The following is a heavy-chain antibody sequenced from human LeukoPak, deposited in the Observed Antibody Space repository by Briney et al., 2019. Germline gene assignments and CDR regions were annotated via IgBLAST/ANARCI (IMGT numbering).Heavy chain of an antibody. CDR1: GGSISSYY. V-gene: IGHV4-59*01. CDR3: ARGVLLWFGEHDAFDI. CDR2: IYYSGST. Sequence: PSETLSLTCTVSGGSISSYYWSWIRQPPGKGLERIGYIYYSGSTNYNPSLKSRVTISVDTSKNQFSLKLSSVTAADTAVYYCARGVLLWFGEHDAFDIWGQGTMVTVSS. J-gene: IGHJ3*02. D-gene: IGHD3-10*01.